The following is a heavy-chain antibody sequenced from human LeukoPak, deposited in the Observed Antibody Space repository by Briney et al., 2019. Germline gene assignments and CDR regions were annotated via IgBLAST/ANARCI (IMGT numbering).Heavy chain of an antibody. Sequence: ASVKVSCKASGYTFTSYDMNWVRQATGQGLEWMGGMNPNSGNTDYAQKFEGRVTMTRNTSISTAYMELSSLRSEDTAVYYCARVDYDDYESAYYYYMDVWGKGTTVTVSS. CDR1: GYTFTSYD. V-gene: IGHV1-8*01. CDR2: MNPNSGNT. D-gene: IGHD4-17*01. CDR3: ARVDYDDYESAYYYYMDV. J-gene: IGHJ6*03.